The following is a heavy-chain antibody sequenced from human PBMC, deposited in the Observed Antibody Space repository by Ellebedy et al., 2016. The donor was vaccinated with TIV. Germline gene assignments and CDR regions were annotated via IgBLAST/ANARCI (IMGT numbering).Heavy chain of an antibody. CDR1: GFTFSSLA. D-gene: IGHD6-19*01. V-gene: IGHV3-23*01. CDR3: VGRPKSSGWYGPFDY. CDR2: IRGSGVTT. Sequence: PGGSLRLSCAASGFTFSSLAMNWVRQAPGKGLEWVSGIRGSGVTTYYTDSVKGRFTISRANSKNTLYLQMNSLRVEDTAVYYCVGRPKSSGWYGPFDYWGQGTLVTVSS. J-gene: IGHJ4*02.